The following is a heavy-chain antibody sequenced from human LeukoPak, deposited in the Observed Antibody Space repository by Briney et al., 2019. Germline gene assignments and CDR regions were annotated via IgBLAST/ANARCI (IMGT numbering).Heavy chain of an antibody. CDR2: IIPIFGTA. V-gene: IGHV1-69*06. CDR1: GGTFSSYA. CDR3: ARVWSGSINWYFDL. J-gene: IGHJ2*01. D-gene: IGHD3-3*01. Sequence: GASVKVSCKASGGTFSSYAISWVRQAPGQGLEWMGGIIPIFGTANYAQKFQGRVTITADKSTSTAYMELSSLRSEDTAVYYCARVWSGSINWYFDLWGRGTLVTVSS.